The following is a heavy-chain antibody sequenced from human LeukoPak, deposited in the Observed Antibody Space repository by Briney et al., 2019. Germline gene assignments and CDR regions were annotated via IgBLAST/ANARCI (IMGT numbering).Heavy chain of an antibody. V-gene: IGHV4-38-2*01. Sequence: PSETLSLTCAVSGYSISSGYYWAWIRQPPGKGLEWIGSLYHSDSIYYNPSLESRVTMSVDTSKNQFSLKLSFVTAADTAVYYCARQHDSYHYYYVDVWGKGTTVTVSS. CDR1: GYSISSGYY. CDR3: ARQHDSYHYYYVDV. CDR2: LYHSDSI. J-gene: IGHJ6*03. D-gene: IGHD3-3*01.